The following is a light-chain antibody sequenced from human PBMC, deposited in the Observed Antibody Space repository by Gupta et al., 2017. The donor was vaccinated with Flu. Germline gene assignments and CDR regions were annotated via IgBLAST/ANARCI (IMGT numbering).Light chain of an antibody. V-gene: IGLV1-44*01. J-gene: IGLJ3*02. CDR1: SSNVGSNT. CDR3: AASEASRNCWV. Sequence: SVLTQPPSASRRPGQRVTMSCSGTSSNVGSNTVICYHHHPAPAPNLLIYSNDRRHTGVPARFSAANSGSTASVTTNGLQAEEEADYYCAASEASRNCWVFGGGTKLTVL. CDR2: SND.